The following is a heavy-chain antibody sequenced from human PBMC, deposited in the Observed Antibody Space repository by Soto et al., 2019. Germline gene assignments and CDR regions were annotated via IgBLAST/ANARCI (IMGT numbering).Heavy chain of an antibody. CDR2: IYYSGST. V-gene: IGHV4-59*01. CDR3: ARVRDIAARWGHYYYYGMDV. Sequence: PSETLSLTCTVSGGSISSYYWSWIRQPPGKGLEWIGYIYYSGSTNYNPSLKSRVTISVDTSKNQFSLKLSSVTAADTAVYYCARVRDIAARWGHYYYYGMDVWGQGTTVTVSS. CDR1: GGSISSYY. J-gene: IGHJ6*02. D-gene: IGHD6-6*01.